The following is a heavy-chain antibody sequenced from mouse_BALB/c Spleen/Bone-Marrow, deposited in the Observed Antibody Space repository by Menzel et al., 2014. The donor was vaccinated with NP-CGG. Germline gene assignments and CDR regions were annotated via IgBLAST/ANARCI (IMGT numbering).Heavy chain of an antibody. J-gene: IGHJ2*01. CDR1: GYAFTNYR. V-gene: IGHV1-63*02. CDR3: ARRRSLDY. Sequence: QVQLQQSGAELVRPGTSVKISCKASGYAFTNYRLGWVKQRPGHGLEWIGDIYPGSGNTYYTEKFKGKATLTADTSSSTAYMQLSSLTSEDSAVYFCARRRSLDYWGQGTILTVSS. CDR2: IYPGSGNT.